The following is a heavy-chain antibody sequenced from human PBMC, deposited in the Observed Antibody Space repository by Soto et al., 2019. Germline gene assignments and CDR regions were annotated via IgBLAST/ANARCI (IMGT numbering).Heavy chain of an antibody. CDR2: IYSGGST. J-gene: IGHJ4*02. CDR1: GFTVSSNY. V-gene: IGHV3-53*01. D-gene: IGHD1-26*01. Sequence: GGSLRLSCAASGFTVSSNYMSWVRQAPGEGLEWVSVIYSGGSTYYADSVKGRFTISRDNSKNTLYLQMNSLRAEDTAVYYCARDRSGSLLLGYWGQGTLVTVSS. CDR3: ARDRSGSLLLGY.